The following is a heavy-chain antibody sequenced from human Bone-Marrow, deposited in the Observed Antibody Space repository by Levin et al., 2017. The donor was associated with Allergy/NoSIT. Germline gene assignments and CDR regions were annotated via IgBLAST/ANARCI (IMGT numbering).Heavy chain of an antibody. D-gene: IGHD3-16*01. J-gene: IGHJ4*02. Sequence: PGGSLRLSCAASGFDFSSYAMNWVRQAPGQGLEWVSGISTGGETPYYADSVKGRFAISRDNSKNTLSLEMNSLSPDDTAAYFCAKDLWGGRRVSPVDSWGQGTLVTVSS. CDR1: GFDFSSYA. CDR2: ISTGGETP. CDR3: AKDLWGGRRVSPVDS. V-gene: IGHV3-23*01.